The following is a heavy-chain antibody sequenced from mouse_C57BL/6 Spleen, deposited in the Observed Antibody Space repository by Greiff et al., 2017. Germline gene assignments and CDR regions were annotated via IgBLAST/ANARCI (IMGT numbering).Heavy chain of an antibody. J-gene: IGHJ3*01. CDR3: ARGAQLGFAY. Sequence: QVQLQQPGAELVMPGASVKLSCKASGYTFTSYWMHWVKQRPGQGLEWIGEIDPSDSYTNYNQKFKGKSTLTVDKSSSTAYMQLSSLTSEDSAVYYCARGAQLGFAYWGQGTLVTVSA. CDR1: GYTFTSYW. CDR2: IDPSDSYT. V-gene: IGHV1-69*01.